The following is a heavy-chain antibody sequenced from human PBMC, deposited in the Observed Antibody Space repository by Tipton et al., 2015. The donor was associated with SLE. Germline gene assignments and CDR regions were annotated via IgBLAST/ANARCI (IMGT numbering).Heavy chain of an antibody. J-gene: IGHJ5*02. V-gene: IGHV4-34*01. CDR3: ARSPFNYGAS. CDR1: GGSFGDYY. Sequence: TLSLTCAVYGGSFGDYYWNWIRQPPGKGLVWVGEINHSGRTNYNSSLKSRVTISIDTSKNQLSLRLTSVTAADTAVYYCARSPFNYGASWGQGTLVTISS. CDR2: INHSGRT. D-gene: IGHD4-17*01.